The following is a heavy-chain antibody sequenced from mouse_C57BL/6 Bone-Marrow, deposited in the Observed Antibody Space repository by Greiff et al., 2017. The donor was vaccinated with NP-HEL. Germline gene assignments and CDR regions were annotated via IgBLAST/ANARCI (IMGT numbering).Heavy chain of an antibody. V-gene: IGHV3-6*01. J-gene: IGHJ2*01. Sequence: EVQRVESGPGLVKPSQSLSLTCSVTGYSITSGYYWNWIRQFPGNKLEWMGYISYDGSNNYNPSLKNRISITRDTSKNQFFLKLNSVTTEGTATYYCARGLITTGDFDDWGQGTTLTVSS. D-gene: IGHD1-1*01. CDR2: ISYDGSN. CDR1: GYSITSGYY. CDR3: ARGLITTGDFDD.